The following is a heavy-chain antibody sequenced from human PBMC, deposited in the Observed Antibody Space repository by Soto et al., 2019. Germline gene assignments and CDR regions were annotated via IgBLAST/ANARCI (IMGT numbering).Heavy chain of an antibody. V-gene: IGHV3-7*01. CDR2: IKQDGSVN. CDR3: AKVASLGGHD. J-gene: IGHJ4*02. Sequence: EVQLVESGGGLVQPGGSLRLSCAASGFTFSYYWMSWVRQAPGKGLEWVANIKQDGSVNFYVDSVKGRFTISRDNAKNSLYLQMNSLRAEDEAVYYCAKVASLGGHDWGQGTVVTVSS. CDR1: GFTFSYYW. D-gene: IGHD5-12*01.